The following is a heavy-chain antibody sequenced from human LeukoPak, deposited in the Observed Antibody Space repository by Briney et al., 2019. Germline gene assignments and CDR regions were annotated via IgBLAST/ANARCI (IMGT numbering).Heavy chain of an antibody. Sequence: SETLSLTCTVSGGSISRSSYYWGWIRQPPGKGLEWIGSIYHSGTTYYNPSLKSRVTISVDTSKNQFSLKLSSVTAPDTAVYYCARGPVTSPYNWFDPWGQGTLVTVSS. D-gene: IGHD2-21*02. CDR1: GGSISRSSYY. V-gene: IGHV4-39*01. J-gene: IGHJ5*02. CDR3: ARGPVTSPYNWFDP. CDR2: IYHSGTT.